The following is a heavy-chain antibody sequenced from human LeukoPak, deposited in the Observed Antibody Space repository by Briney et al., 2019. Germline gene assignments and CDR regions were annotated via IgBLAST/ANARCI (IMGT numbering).Heavy chain of an antibody. CDR1: GFTTTNNY. V-gene: IGHV3-66*02. CDR3: ARDPYSSGWYRWFDP. CDR2: IYSGGST. J-gene: IGHJ5*02. D-gene: IGHD6-19*01. Sequence: GGSLRLSCAASGFTTTNNYISWVRQAPGKGLEWVSVIYSGGSTYYGDSVKGRFTMSRDDSKNTLYLQMNSLRVEDTAVYYCARDPYSSGWYRWFDPWGQGTLVTVSS.